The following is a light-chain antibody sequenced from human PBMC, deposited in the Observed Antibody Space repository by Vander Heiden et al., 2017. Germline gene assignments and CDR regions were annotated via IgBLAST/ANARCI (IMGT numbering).Light chain of an antibody. CDR3: SSYTSSSTPHVV. J-gene: IGLJ2*01. Sequence: QSALTQPASVSGSHGQSITISCTGTSSDVGGHNYVSWYQQHPGKAPKRMIYEVSNRPSGVSNRFSGSKSGNTASLTISGLQAEDEADYYCSSYTSSSTPHVVFGGGTKLTVL. CDR1: SSDVGGHNY. V-gene: IGLV2-14*01. CDR2: EVS.